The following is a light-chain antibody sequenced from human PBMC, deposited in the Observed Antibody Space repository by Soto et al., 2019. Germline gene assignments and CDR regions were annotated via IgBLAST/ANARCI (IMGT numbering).Light chain of an antibody. J-gene: IGLJ2*01. V-gene: IGLV2-14*03. CDR1: SSDIGAFNH. CDR3: SSISTISTFA. CDR2: DVN. Sequence: QSALTQPASVSGSPGQSIAISCTGTSSDIGAFNHVSWYQQHPGEAPKLLIYDVNNRPSGVSDRFSGSKSGNTASLTISGLQADDEADYYCSSISTISTFAFGGWTKVTVL.